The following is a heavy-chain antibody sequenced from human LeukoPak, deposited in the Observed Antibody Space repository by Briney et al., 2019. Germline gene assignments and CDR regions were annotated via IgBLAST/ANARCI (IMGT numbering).Heavy chain of an antibody. Sequence: ASVKVSCNASGGTFSSYAISWVRQAPGQGLEWMGGIIPIFGTANYAQKFQGRVTITADESTSTAYMELSSLRSEDTAVYYCARAREITMVRGVITYFDYWGQGTLVTASS. J-gene: IGHJ4*02. V-gene: IGHV1-69*13. CDR1: GGTFSSYA. CDR2: IIPIFGTA. CDR3: ARAREITMVRGVITYFDY. D-gene: IGHD3-10*01.